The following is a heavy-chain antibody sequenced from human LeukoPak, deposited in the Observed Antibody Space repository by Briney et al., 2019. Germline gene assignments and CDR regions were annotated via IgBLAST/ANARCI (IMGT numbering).Heavy chain of an antibody. D-gene: IGHD2-15*01. J-gene: IGHJ5*02. V-gene: IGHV4-4*02. CDR2: MYLSGTT. CDR1: GDSINSLDL. CDR3: ARETVLYCRDNKCDNWFDP. Sequence: SGTLSLTCTVSGDSINSLDLWSWVRQPPGKGLEWIGEMYLSGTTHSNPSVKSRVTISIDKSKNQFFLNLSSVTAADTAVYYCARETVLYCRDNKCDNWFDPWGQGTLVTVSS.